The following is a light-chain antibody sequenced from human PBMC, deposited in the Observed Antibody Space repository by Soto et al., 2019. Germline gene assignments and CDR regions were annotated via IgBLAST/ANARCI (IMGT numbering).Light chain of an antibody. CDR2: AAS. J-gene: IGKJ4*01. Sequence: DIQMTQSPSSLSASVGDRVTITCRASQGISNYLAWYQQIPGKVPKLLIAAASTLQSVVPSRFSGSGSGTFFTPTSSLLQPEDVATYYCQKDTNVPAFGGGTKVEIK. V-gene: IGKV1-27*01. CDR1: QGISNY. CDR3: QKDTNVPA.